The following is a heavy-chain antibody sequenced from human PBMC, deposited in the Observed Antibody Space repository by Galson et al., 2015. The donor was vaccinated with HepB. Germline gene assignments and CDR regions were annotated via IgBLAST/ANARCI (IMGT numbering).Heavy chain of an antibody. CDR1: GFTFSSYS. V-gene: IGHV3-21*01. D-gene: IGHD1-26*01. Sequence: SLRLSCAASGFTFSSYSMNWVRQAPGKGLEWVSSISSSSTYIYYADSVKGRFTISRDNAKKSLYLQMNSLRAEDRAVYYCARAVGTTSDFDYWGQGTLVTVSS. J-gene: IGHJ4*02. CDR2: ISSSSTYI. CDR3: ARAVGTTSDFDY.